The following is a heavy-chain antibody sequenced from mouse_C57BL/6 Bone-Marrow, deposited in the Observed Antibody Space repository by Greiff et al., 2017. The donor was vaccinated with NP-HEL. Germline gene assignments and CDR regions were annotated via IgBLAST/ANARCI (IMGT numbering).Heavy chain of an antibody. D-gene: IGHD1-1*01. Sequence: VQLQQPGAELVKPGASVKLSCKASGYTFTSYWMHWVKQRPGQGLEWIGMIHPNSGSTNYNEKFKSKATLTVDKSSSTAYMQLSSLTSEDSAVYYCARLELRSAMDYWGQGTSVTVSS. CDR3: ARLELRSAMDY. J-gene: IGHJ4*01. CDR2: IHPNSGST. CDR1: GYTFTSYW. V-gene: IGHV1-64*01.